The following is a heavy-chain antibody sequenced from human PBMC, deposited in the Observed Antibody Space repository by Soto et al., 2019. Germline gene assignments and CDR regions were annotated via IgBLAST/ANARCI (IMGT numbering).Heavy chain of an antibody. J-gene: IGHJ3*02. V-gene: IGHV4-39*01. D-gene: IGHD3-16*02. CDR2: IYYSGST. Sequence: QLQLQESGPGLVKPSETLSLTCTVSGGSISSSSYYWGWIRQPPGKGLEWIGSIYYSGSTYYNPSLKSRVTISVDTSKNQFSLKLSSVTAADTAVYYCARPHPYRKGDAFDIWGQGTMVTVSS. CDR3: ARPHPYRKGDAFDI. CDR1: GGSISSSSYY.